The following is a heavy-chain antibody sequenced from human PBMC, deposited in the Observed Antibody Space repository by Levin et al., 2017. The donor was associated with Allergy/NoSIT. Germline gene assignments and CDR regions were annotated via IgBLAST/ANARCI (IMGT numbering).Heavy chain of an antibody. V-gene: IGHV1-18*01. D-gene: IGHD4-17*01. CDR1: GYTFTSYG. J-gene: IGHJ4*02. CDR2: ISAYNANT. CDR3: ARVGHYGDYYDY. Sequence: KPGESLKISCKASGYTFTSYGISWLRQAPGQGLEWMGWISAYNANTNYAQKLQGRVTMTTDTSTSTAYMDLRSLRSDDRAVYYCARVGHYGDYYDYWGQGTLVTVSS.